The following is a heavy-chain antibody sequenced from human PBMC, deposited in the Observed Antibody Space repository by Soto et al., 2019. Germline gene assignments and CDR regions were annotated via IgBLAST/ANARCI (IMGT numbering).Heavy chain of an antibody. V-gene: IGHV3-23*01. Sequence: EVQLLESGGGLVQPGGSLRLSCAASGFTFSSYAMSWVRQAPGKGLEWVSAISGSGGSTYYADSVKGRFTISRDNSKKPLYLQMNSLRAEDTAVYYCAKDAYGAYFSGGSCYSGGGYWGQGTLVTVSS. CDR3: AKDAYGAYFSGGSCYSGGGY. CDR2: ISGSGGST. J-gene: IGHJ4*02. D-gene: IGHD2-15*01. CDR1: GFTFSSYA.